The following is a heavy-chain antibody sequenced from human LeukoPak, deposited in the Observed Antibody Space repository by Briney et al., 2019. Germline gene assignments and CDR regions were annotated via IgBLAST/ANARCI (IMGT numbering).Heavy chain of an antibody. Sequence: SETLSLTCTVSGGSISSYYWSWIRQPAGKGLEWIGRIDTSGNTNYKPSLKSRVTMSVDTSKNQFSLKLSSVTAADTAVYYCAKHYMGSSYNHGLDCWGQGTLVTVSS. J-gene: IGHJ4*02. CDR2: IDTSGNT. CDR3: AKHYMGSSYNHGLDC. D-gene: IGHD3-10*01. CDR1: GGSISSYY. V-gene: IGHV4-4*07.